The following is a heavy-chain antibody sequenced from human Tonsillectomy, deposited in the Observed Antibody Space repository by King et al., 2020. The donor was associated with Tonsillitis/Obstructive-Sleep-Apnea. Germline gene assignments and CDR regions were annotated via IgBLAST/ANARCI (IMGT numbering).Heavy chain of an antibody. J-gene: IGHJ5*02. V-gene: IGHV1-3*01. Sequence: QLVQSGPEVKKPGAAVTVSCKASGYKFTDFAIHWLRQAPGQSPEWMGWINAGNGNTKYSLSFQGRLTVTRDTSARTVYMNLISLRSEDTAVYYCARSLFDFWSPPSPWGQGSLVTVSS. CDR3: ARSLFDFWSPPSP. CDR1: GYKFTDFA. D-gene: IGHD3-3*01. CDR2: INAGNGNT.